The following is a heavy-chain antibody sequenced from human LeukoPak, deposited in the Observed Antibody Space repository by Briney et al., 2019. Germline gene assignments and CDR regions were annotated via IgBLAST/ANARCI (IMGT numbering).Heavy chain of an antibody. CDR2: IYYSGST. J-gene: IGHJ4*02. V-gene: IGHV4-39*01. D-gene: IGHD3-10*01. CDR3: ARVITMVRGVTFYFDY. CDR1: GGSISSSSYY. Sequence: SETLSLTCTVSGGSISSSSYYWGWIRQPPGKGLEWIGSIYYSGSTYCNPSLKSRVTISVDTSKNQFSLKLSSVTAADTAVYYCARVITMVRGVTFYFDYWGQGTLVTVSS.